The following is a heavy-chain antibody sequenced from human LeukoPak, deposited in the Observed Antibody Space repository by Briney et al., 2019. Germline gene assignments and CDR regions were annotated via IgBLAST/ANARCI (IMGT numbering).Heavy chain of an antibody. CDR3: ARLADYDSSGYYFVALAFDI. CDR2: ISNSSSYI. Sequence: GGSRRLSCAASGFTFSSYSMNWVRQAPGKGLEWVSSISNSSSYIYYADSVKGRFTISRDNAKNSLYLQMNSLRAEDTAVYYCARLADYDSSGYYFVALAFDIWGQETMVTVSS. CDR1: GFTFSSYS. D-gene: IGHD3-22*01. V-gene: IGHV3-21*01. J-gene: IGHJ3*02.